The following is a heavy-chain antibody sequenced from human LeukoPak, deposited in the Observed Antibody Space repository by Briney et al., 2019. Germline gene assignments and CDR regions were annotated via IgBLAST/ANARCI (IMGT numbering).Heavy chain of an antibody. J-gene: IGHJ4*02. CDR3: ARHKGDASYTFDY. CDR1: GGSISSYY. D-gene: IGHD1-26*01. CDR2: IHISGST. V-gene: IGHV4-4*09. Sequence: SETLSLTCTVSGGSISSYYWSWIRQPPGKGLEWIGYIHISGSTNHNPSLKSRVTISIDTSKNQFSLKPSSVTAADTAVYYCARHKGDASYTFDYWGQGTLVTVSS.